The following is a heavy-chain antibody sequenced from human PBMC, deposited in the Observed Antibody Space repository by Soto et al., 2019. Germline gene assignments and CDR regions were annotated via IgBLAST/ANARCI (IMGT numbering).Heavy chain of an antibody. V-gene: IGHV3-9*01. D-gene: IGHD3-10*01. CDR3: AKGEGYYGSGSYYNGNWFDP. J-gene: IGHJ5*02. Sequence: GGSLRLSCAASGFTFDDYAMHWVRQAPGKGLEWVSGISWNSGSIGYADSVKGRFTISRDNAKNSLYLQMNSLRAEDTALYYCAKGEGYYGSGSYYNGNWFDPWGQGTLVTVSS. CDR2: ISWNSGSI. CDR1: GFTFDDYA.